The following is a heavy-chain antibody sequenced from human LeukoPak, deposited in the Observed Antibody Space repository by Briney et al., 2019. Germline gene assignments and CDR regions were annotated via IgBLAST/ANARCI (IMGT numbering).Heavy chain of an antibody. D-gene: IGHD3-22*01. CDR1: GFTFGDYA. CDR2: IRSKAYGGTT. Sequence: GGSLRLSCTASGFTFGDYAMSWFRQAPGKGLEWVGFIRSKAYGGTTEYAASVKGRFTISRDDSKSIAYLQMNSLKTEDTAVYYCTRSYDSSGYFGRVSYYFDYWGQGTLVTVSS. J-gene: IGHJ4*02. CDR3: TRSYDSSGYFGRVSYYFDY. V-gene: IGHV3-49*03.